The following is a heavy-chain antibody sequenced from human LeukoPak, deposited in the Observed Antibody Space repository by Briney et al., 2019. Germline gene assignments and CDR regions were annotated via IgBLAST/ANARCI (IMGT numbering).Heavy chain of an antibody. J-gene: IGHJ6*03. CDR1: GYTFTSYG. CDR3: ARGTYYYYYMDV. V-gene: IGHV1-8*03. Sequence: GASVKVSCKASGYTFTSYGISWVRQATGQGLEWMGWMNPNSGNTGYAQKFQGRVTITRNTPISTAYMELSSLRSEDTAVYYCARGTYYYYYMDVWGKGTTVTVSS. CDR2: MNPNSGNT.